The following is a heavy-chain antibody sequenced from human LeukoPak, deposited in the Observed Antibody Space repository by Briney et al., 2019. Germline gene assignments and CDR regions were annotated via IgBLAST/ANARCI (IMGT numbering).Heavy chain of an antibody. D-gene: IGHD6-19*01. CDR2: ISGSRGST. CDR3: AKGLGSSGWYYYYYMDV. J-gene: IGHJ6*03. CDR1: GFTFSSYA. V-gene: IGHV3-23*01. Sequence: GGSLRLSCAASGFTFSSYAMSWVRQAPGKGLEWVSAISGSRGSTFYADSVKGRFTISRDNSKNTLYLQMNSLRAEDSAVYYCAKGLGSSGWYYYYYMDVWGKGTTVTVSS.